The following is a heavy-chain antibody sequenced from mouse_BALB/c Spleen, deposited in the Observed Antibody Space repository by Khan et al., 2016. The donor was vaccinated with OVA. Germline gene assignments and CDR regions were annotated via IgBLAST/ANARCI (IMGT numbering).Heavy chain of an antibody. CDR3: ARIYGSDFDY. V-gene: IGHV1-20*02. Sequence: VQLQQSAPELVKPGASVKIFCKASGYSFTGYFMHWVMQSHGKSLEWIGRINPHFGETFYNQKFVDKATLTVDESSSTAHLELRSLASEDSAVYYCARIYGSDFDYWGQGTTLTVSS. CDR2: INPHFGET. D-gene: IGHD1-1*01. CDR1: GYSFTGYF. J-gene: IGHJ2*01.